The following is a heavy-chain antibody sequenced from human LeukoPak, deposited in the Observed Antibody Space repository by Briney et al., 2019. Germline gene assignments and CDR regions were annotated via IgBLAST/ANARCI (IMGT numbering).Heavy chain of an antibody. CDR2: IYPGDSDP. CDR3: ARRGWELGWFDP. V-gene: IGHV5-51*01. D-gene: IGHD1-26*01. Sequence: GESLKISCKDPEDSFANYYIAWVRQTPEKGLEWMGIIYPGDSDPRYSPSFQGQVTISADKSISTAYLQWSSLKASDTAMYYCARRGWELGWFDPWGQGTLVTVSS. CDR1: EDSFANYY. J-gene: IGHJ5*02.